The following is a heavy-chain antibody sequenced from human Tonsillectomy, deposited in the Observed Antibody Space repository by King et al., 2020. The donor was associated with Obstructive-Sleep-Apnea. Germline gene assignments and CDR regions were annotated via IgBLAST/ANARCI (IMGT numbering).Heavy chain of an antibody. Sequence: VQLVESGGGVVQPGTSLRLSCAASGFTFSTSSIHWVRQAPGKGLEWVAIISSDGTHKYYADSVKGRFTISRDNSINTLYLQMSSLRSDDTATYYCARYNRQWLVDYWGQGTLVTVSA. CDR3: ARYNRQWLVDY. CDR1: GFTFSTSS. V-gene: IGHV3-30*04. D-gene: IGHD6-19*01. CDR2: ISSDGTHK. J-gene: IGHJ4*02.